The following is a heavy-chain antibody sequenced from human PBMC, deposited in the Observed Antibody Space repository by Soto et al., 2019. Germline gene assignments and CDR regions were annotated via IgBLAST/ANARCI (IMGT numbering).Heavy chain of an antibody. CDR3: AKDRAGGYYYDSSGYSTENAFDI. Sequence: GGSLRLSCAASGFTFSSYAMSWVRQAPGKGLEWVSAISGSGGSTYYADSVKGRFTISRDNSKNTLYLQMNSLRAEDTAVYYCAKDRAGGYYYDSSGYSTENAFDIWGQGTMVTVSS. CDR1: GFTFSSYA. J-gene: IGHJ3*02. D-gene: IGHD3-22*01. CDR2: ISGSGGST. V-gene: IGHV3-23*01.